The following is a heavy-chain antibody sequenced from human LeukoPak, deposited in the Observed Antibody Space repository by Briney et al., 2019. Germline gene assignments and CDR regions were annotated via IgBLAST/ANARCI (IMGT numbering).Heavy chain of an antibody. CDR3: ARSSSSWASPLDY. CDR1: GGSISSSSYY. V-gene: IGHV4-39*07. Sequence: SETLSLTCTVSGGSISSSSYYWGWIRQPPGKGLEWIGSIYYSGSTYYNPSLKSRVTISVDTSKNQFSLKLSSVTAADTAVYYCARSSSSWASPLDYWGQGTLVTVSS. CDR2: IYYSGST. D-gene: IGHD6-13*01. J-gene: IGHJ4*02.